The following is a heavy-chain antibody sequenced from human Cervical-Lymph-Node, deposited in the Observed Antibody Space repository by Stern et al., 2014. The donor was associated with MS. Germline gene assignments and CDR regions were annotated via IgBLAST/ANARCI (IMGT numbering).Heavy chain of an antibody. D-gene: IGHD2-15*01. V-gene: IGHV5-51*03. J-gene: IGHJ3*01. Sequence: EDQLVESGAEVKKPGESLKISCKVSGYRFTTYWIGWVRQMPGKGLEWMGIIDPSDSETRYSPSFEGHVTMLADKSISTTYLQWSSLRASDSAIYYCARRCRDNDCYDAFDLWGQGTMVTVSS. CDR3: ARRCRDNDCYDAFDL. CDR1: GYRFTTYW. CDR2: IDPSDSET.